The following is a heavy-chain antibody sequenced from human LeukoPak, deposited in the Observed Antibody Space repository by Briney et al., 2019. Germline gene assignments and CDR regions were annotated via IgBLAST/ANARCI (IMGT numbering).Heavy chain of an antibody. Sequence: PGGSLRLSCAASGFISSRHWMNWGRQAPGKGLEWVAGIDGDGSQKDYVDSVKGRFTIYRDNAKNLLYLLMNSLRVEDTAVYYCARFPPGYYGMDLWGQGTTVTVS. J-gene: IGHJ6*02. CDR2: IDGDGSQK. CDR1: GFISSRHW. V-gene: IGHV3-7*04. CDR3: ARFPPGYYGMDL.